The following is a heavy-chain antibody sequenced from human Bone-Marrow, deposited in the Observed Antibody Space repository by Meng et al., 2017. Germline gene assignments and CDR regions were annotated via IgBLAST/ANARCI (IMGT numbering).Heavy chain of an antibody. CDR3: ARDPDVDTARGDY. V-gene: IGHV1-2*06. CDR2: INPNSGGT. D-gene: IGHD5-18*01. Sequence: GPEVMKPGAPVKVSCKASGSTFTGYYMHWVRQAPGQGLEWMGRINPNSGGTNYAQKFQGRVTMTRDTSISTAYMELSRLRSDDTAVYYCARDPDVDTARGDYWGQGTLVTVSS. J-gene: IGHJ4*02. CDR1: GSTFTGYY.